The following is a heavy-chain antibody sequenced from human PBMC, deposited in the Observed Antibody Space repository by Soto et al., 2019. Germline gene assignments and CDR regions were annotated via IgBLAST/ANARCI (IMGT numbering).Heavy chain of an antibody. J-gene: IGHJ5*02. V-gene: IGHV6-1*01. CDR2: TYYRSKWYN. CDR1: GDSVSSNGAA. Sequence: SQTLSLTCAISGDSVSSNGAAWNWIRQSPSRSLEWLGRTYYRSKWYNDYAVSVKSRITINPDTSKSQFSLQLNSVTPEDTAVYYCARDKHDYFNRGIGFDTWGQGFLVTVSS. CDR3: ARDKHDYFNRGIGFDT. D-gene: IGHD4-17*01.